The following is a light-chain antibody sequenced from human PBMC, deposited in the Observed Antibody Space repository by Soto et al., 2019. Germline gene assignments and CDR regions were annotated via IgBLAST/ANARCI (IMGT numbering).Light chain of an antibody. CDR3: SSYNRTSRGYV. V-gene: IGLV2-14*01. Sequence: SALTQPASVSGCPGQSITISCTGTSSDVGDYEYVSWYQQHPGKGPKLMIYEVSNRTSGVSNRFSGSKSGNTASLTISGLQAEDETEYFCSSYNRTSRGYVVGTGTIVTV. J-gene: IGLJ1*01. CDR1: SSDVGDYEY. CDR2: EVS.